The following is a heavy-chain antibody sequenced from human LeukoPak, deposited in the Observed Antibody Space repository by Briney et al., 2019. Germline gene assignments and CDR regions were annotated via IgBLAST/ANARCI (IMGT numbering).Heavy chain of an antibody. CDR3: VRDRELFY. CDR2: IYYSGTT. D-gene: IGHD1-7*01. CDR1: GDSISSTSYY. J-gene: IGHJ4*02. Sequence: SETLSLTCIVSGDSISSTSYYWGWIRQSPAKGLEWIGSIYYSGTTYYSPSLLSRLTISVDTSKNQFSLKVSSVTAADTAVYYCVRDRELFYWGQGTLVTVSS. V-gene: IGHV4-39*07.